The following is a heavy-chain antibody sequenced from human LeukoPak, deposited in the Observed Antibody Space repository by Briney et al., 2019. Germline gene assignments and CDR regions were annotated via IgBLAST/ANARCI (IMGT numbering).Heavy chain of an antibody. CDR2: ISAYNGNT. CDR3: ARERITIFGVVPLGYYYMDV. CDR1: GYTFTSYG. J-gene: IGHJ6*03. Sequence: ASVKVSCKASGYTFTSYGISWVRQAPGQGLEWMGWISAYNGNTNYAQKLQGRVTMTTDTSTSTAYMELGSLRSDDTAVYYCARERITIFGVVPLGYYYMDVWGKGTTVTVSS. D-gene: IGHD3-3*01. V-gene: IGHV1-18*01.